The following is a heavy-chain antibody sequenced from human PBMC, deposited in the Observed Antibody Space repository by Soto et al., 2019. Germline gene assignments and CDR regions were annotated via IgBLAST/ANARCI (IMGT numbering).Heavy chain of an antibody. CDR1: GFTVSSNY. CDR2: IYTGGST. Sequence: EVQLVESGGGLVQPGGSLRLSCAASGFTVSSNYMSWVRQAPGKGLEWVSVIYTGGSTYYADSVKGRFTISRDNSKNTLYLHMNSLRAEDTAVYYCARDYGGSGRFDYWGQGTLVTVSS. J-gene: IGHJ4*02. D-gene: IGHD4-17*01. CDR3: ARDYGGSGRFDY. V-gene: IGHV3-66*01.